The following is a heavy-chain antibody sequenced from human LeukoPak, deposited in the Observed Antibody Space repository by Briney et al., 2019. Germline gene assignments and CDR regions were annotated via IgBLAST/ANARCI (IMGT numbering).Heavy chain of an antibody. D-gene: IGHD2-21*02. CDR2: INPSGGST. Sequence: GASVKVSCEASGYTFATYYMHWVRQAPGQGLEWMGIINPSGGSTSYAQKFQGRVTMTEDTSTDTAYMELSSLRSEDTAVYYCATFIAYCGGDCSYYFDYWGQGTLVTVSS. CDR1: GYTFATYY. V-gene: IGHV1-46*01. CDR3: ATFIAYCGGDCSYYFDY. J-gene: IGHJ4*02.